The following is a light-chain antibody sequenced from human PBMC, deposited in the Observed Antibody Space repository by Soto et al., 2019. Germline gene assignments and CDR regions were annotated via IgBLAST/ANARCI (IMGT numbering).Light chain of an antibody. Sequence: QPVLTQPPSVSGSPGQSVTISCTGTSGDVGGYNRVSWYQQPPGTAPKLIIYEVTNRPSGVPDRFSGSKSGDTASLTISGLQAEDEADYYCSSYTSISTYVFGTGTKLTVL. CDR1: SGDVGGYNR. J-gene: IGLJ1*01. V-gene: IGLV2-18*02. CDR3: SSYTSISTYV. CDR2: EVT.